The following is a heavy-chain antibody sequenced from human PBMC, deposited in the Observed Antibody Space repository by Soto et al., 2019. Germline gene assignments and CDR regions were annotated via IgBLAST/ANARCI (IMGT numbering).Heavy chain of an antibody. CDR2: INHSGST. Sequence: SETLSLTCAVYGGSFSGYYWSWIRQPPGKGQEWIREINHSGSTNYNPSIKSRVTISVDTSKNQFSMKLSTVTAADTAVYYCAKSRSYDFWSGYYNYWGQGTLVTVSS. CDR1: GGSFSGYY. J-gene: IGHJ4*02. CDR3: AKSRSYDFWSGYYNY. V-gene: IGHV4-34*01. D-gene: IGHD3-3*01.